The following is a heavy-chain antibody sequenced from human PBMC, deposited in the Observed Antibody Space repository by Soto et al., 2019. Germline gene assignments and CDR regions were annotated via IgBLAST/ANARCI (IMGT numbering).Heavy chain of an antibody. CDR1: VFTFSGSA. J-gene: IGHJ4*02. CDR3: TGPTSY. CDR2: IRSKANSYAT. Sequence: PRGSLLLCCATSVFTFSGSAMHWVRQASGKGLDWVGRIRSKANSYATAYAASVKGRFTISRDDSKNTAYLQMNSLKTEDPAVYYCTGPTSYWGQGTLVTVS. V-gene: IGHV3-73*01.